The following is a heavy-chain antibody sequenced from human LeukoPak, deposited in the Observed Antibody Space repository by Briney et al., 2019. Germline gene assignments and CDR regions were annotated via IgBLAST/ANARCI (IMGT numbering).Heavy chain of an antibody. CDR2: ISGYNGNT. J-gene: IGHJ5*02. Sequence: GASVKVSCKASGYTFTSYGISWGRQAPGQGLEWRGWISGYNGNTKSAQKIQGRVTRTTDTSTTSAYMDLRSLRSVDTAVYYCANCPTFKSRTGYTWFDPQGHRSLVTV. CDR1: GYTFTSYG. D-gene: IGHD2/OR15-2a*01. V-gene: IGHV1-18*01. CDR3: ANCPTFKSRTGYTWFDP.